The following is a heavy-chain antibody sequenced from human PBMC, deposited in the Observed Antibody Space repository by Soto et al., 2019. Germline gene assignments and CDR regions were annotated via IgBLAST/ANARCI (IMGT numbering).Heavy chain of an antibody. CDR3: ARVTSWQWLGTNDY. V-gene: IGHV3-30-3*01. CDR1: GFTFSSYA. D-gene: IGHD6-19*01. CDR2: ISYDGSNK. Sequence: SLRLSCAASGFTFSSYAMHWVRQAPGKGLEWVAVISYDGSNKYYADSVKGRFTISRDNSKNTLYLQMNSLRAEDTAVYYCARVTSWQWLGTNDYSGQGTLVTVSS. J-gene: IGHJ4*02.